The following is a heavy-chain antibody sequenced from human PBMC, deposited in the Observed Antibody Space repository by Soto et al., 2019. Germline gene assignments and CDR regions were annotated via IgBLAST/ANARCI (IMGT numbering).Heavy chain of an antibody. V-gene: IGHV1-18*01. CDR1: GYSFDRYG. J-gene: IGHJ4*01. CDR2: ISADKGDT. D-gene: IGHD3-22*01. Sequence: ASVKVSCKASGYSFDRYGISWVRQAPGQGPEWMGWISADKGDTRYSQKVQGRVTLTTDTSTNTAYMDLRRLRSDDTAVYYCARDRSYYYESSGYPFDYWGRG. CDR3: ARDRSYYYESSGYPFDY.